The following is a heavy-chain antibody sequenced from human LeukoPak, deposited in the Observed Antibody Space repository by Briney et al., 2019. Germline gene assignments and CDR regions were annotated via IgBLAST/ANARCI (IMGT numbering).Heavy chain of an antibody. J-gene: IGHJ6*04. CDR1: GFTFSNYS. V-gene: IGHV3-21*01. CDR2: ISSSRSYL. Sequence: GGSLRLSCAASGFTFSNYSMNWVRQAPGRGLEWVSSISSSRSYLYYADSVKGRFTISRDNAKNSLYLQMNSLRAEDTAVYYCAELGITMIGGVWGKGTTVTISS. CDR3: AELGITMIGGV. D-gene: IGHD3-10*02.